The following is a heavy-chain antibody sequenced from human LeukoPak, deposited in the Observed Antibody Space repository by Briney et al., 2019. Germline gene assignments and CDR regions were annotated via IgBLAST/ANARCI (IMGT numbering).Heavy chain of an antibody. CDR1: GFTFSSYG. CDR3: AKSRPPNGYQYGMDV. D-gene: IGHD5-18*01. J-gene: IGHJ6*02. CDR2: ISYDASNK. V-gene: IGHV3-30*18. Sequence: GGSLRLSCAASGFTFSSYGMHWVRQAPGKGLEWVAVISYDASNKYYVDSVKGRFTISRDNSKNTVNLQMNSLRPEDTGLYYCAKSRPPNGYQYGMDVWGQGTTVTVSS.